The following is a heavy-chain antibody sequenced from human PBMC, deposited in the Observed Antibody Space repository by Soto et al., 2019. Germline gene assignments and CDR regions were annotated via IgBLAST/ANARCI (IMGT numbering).Heavy chain of an antibody. CDR2: ISGSSSAI. D-gene: IGHD3-9*01. V-gene: IGHV3-48*02. J-gene: IGHJ6*01. CDR3: ASLYYDILTGYFSDSGYYGMDV. CDR1: VFTFSIYS. Sequence: GGSLGVACASSVFTFSIYSMNWVRQAPGKGLDLAPYISGSSSAIYYADSVKGRFTISRDNAKNSLYLQMNSLRDEDTAVYYCASLYYDILTGYFSDSGYYGMDVWGQGTPVTVSS.